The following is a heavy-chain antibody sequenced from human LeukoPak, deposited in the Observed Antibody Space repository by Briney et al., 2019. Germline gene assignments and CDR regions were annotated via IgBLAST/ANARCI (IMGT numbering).Heavy chain of an antibody. CDR3: ARVWWDGDYAYYFDY. D-gene: IGHD4-17*01. CDR1: GGSISSYY. J-gene: IGHJ4*02. Sequence: PSEILSLTCTVSGGSISSYYWSWIRQPPGKGLEWIGYIYYSGSTNYNPSLKSRVTISVDTSKNQFSLKLSSVTAADTAVYYCARVWWDGDYAYYFDYWGQGTLVTVSS. V-gene: IGHV4-59*01. CDR2: IYYSGST.